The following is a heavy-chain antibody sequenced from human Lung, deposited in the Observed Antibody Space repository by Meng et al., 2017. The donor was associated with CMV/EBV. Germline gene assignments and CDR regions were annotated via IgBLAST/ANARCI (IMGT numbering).Heavy chain of an antibody. CDR2: INPNTGGT. D-gene: IGHD2-8*01. CDR1: GYTFTGYY. V-gene: IGHV1-2*02. CDR3: ARPYVLRNYGMDV. Sequence: ASVXVSXKASGYTFTGYYIHRVRQAPGQGLEWMGWINPNTGGTNYAQTFQGRVTITRDTSISAGYMELSRLRADDTAVYYYARPYVLRNYGMDVWGQGTTVTVSS. J-gene: IGHJ6*02.